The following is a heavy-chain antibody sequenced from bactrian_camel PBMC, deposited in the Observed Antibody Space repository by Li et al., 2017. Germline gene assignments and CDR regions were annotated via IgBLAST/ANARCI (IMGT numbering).Heavy chain of an antibody. Sequence: VQLVESGGGLVQPGGSLRVSCAGTGFTFSNYGMTWVRQAPGKGLEWISDINCSGGSRNYADSVKGRFTISRDNAKNTINLELNSLKTEDTAMYYCTRDRGLAVPAGSFDYWAQGTQV. CDR3: TRDRGLAVPAGSFDY. J-gene: IGHJ6*01. D-gene: IGHD6*01. CDR2: INCSGGSR. CDR1: GFTFSNYG. V-gene: IGHV3S40*01.